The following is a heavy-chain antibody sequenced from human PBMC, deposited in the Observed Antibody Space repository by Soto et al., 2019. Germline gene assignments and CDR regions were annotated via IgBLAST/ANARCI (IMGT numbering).Heavy chain of an antibody. CDR2: IIRSGTST. Sequence: GGSLRLSCAASGFTFSSYTMTWVRQAPGKGLEWISVIIRSGTSTYYADSVKGRFTISRDNSKNTLYLQMIGLRAEDTAVYYCAKKGSSSGDHQNWYFDLWGRGVLVSVSS. CDR1: GFTFSSYT. V-gene: IGHV3-23*01. CDR3: AKKGSSSGDHQNWYFDL. J-gene: IGHJ2*01. D-gene: IGHD1-26*01.